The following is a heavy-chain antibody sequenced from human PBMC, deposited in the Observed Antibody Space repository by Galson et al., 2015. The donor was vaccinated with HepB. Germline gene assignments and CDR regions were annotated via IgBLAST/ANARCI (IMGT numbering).Heavy chain of an antibody. CDR2: ISYDGSNK. V-gene: IGHV3-30-3*01. CDR1: GFTFSSYA. J-gene: IGHJ6*02. D-gene: IGHD3-9*01. CDR3: ARDVGKRNVLRYFDWPIGDYYYGMDV. Sequence: SLRLSCAASGFTFSSYAMHWVRQAPGKGLEWVAVISYDGSNKYYADSVKGRFTISRDNSKNTLYLQMNSLRAEDTAVYYCARDVGKRNVLRYFDWPIGDYYYGMDVWGQGTTVTVSS.